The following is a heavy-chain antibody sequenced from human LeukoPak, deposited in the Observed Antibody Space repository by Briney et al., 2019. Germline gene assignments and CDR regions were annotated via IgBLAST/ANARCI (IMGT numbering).Heavy chain of an antibody. V-gene: IGHV1-3*01. CDR3: ARSHEYCTNGVCPFDY. Sequence: ASVKVSCKACGYTFTSYAMHWVRQAPGQRLEWMGWINAGNGNTKYSQKFQGRVTITRDTSASTAYMELSSLRSEDTAVYYCARSHEYCTNGVCPFDYWGQGTLVTVSS. J-gene: IGHJ4*02. CDR2: INAGNGNT. CDR1: GYTFTSYA. D-gene: IGHD2-8*01.